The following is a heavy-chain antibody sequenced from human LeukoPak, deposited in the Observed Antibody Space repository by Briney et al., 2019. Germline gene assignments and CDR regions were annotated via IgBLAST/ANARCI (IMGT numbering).Heavy chain of an antibody. CDR1: GFTFGSYS. V-gene: IGHV3-21*01. Sequence: PGGSLRLSCAASGFTFGSYSMNWVRQAPGKGLEWVSDISSSGSYIDYADSVKGRFTISRDNAKNSLFLQMNSLRAEDTAVYYCARSLIADGAFDIWGQGTMVTVSS. CDR3: ARSLIADGAFDI. D-gene: IGHD2-21*01. CDR2: ISSSGSYI. J-gene: IGHJ3*02.